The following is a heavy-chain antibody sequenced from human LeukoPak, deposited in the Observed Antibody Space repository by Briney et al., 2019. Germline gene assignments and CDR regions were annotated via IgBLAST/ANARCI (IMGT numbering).Heavy chain of an antibody. CDR2: IYHSGST. D-gene: IGHD3-9*01. J-gene: IGHJ4*02. Sequence: PSQTLSLTCAVSGGSISSGGYSWSWIRQPPGKGLEWIGYIYHSGSTYYNPSLKSRVTISVDTSKNQFSLKLSSVTAADTAVYYCARDVRYFDWSLDFWGQGTLVTVSS. V-gene: IGHV4-30-2*01. CDR3: ARDVRYFDWSLDF. CDR1: GGSISSGGYS.